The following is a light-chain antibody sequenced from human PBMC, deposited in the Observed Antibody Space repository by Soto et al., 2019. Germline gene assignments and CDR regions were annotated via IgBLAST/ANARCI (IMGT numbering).Light chain of an antibody. CDR2: GAT. CDR1: QSIANL. J-gene: IGKJ1*01. V-gene: IGKV1-39*01. CDR3: QQSYSPPRT. Sequence: DIQMTQSPSSLSASVGDRVTITCRASQSIANLLNWYQQKPGKAPNLLIYGATSLQSGVPSRFSGSGSGTDFTLTINSLQPEDSATYYCQQSYSPPRTFGQGTKVDIK.